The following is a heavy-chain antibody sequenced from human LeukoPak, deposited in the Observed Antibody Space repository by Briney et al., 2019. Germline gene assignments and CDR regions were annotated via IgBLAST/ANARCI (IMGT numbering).Heavy chain of an antibody. CDR3: AIHIVVVPAAKKKNWFDP. CDR1: GGTFSGYY. CDR2: INHSGST. J-gene: IGHJ5*02. V-gene: IGHV4-34*08. Sequence: SETLSLTCAVYGGTFSGYYWSWIRQPPGKGLEWIGEINHSGSTNYHPSLKSRVTISVDTSKNQFSLKLNSVTAADTAVYYCAIHIVVVPAAKKKNWFDPWGQGTLVTVSS. D-gene: IGHD2-2*01.